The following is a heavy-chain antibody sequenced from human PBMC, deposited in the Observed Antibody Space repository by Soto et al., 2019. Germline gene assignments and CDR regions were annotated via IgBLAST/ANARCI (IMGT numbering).Heavy chain of an antibody. CDR3: ASRTIVVVTANGGNYYYGMDV. Sequence: GASVKVSCKASGGTFSSYAISWVRQAPGQGLEWMGGIIPIFGTANYAQKFQGRVTITADESTSTAYMELSSLRSEDTAVYYCASRTIVVVTANGGNYYYGMDVWGQGTTVTVSS. D-gene: IGHD2-21*02. CDR2: IIPIFGTA. V-gene: IGHV1-69*13. CDR1: GGTFSSYA. J-gene: IGHJ6*02.